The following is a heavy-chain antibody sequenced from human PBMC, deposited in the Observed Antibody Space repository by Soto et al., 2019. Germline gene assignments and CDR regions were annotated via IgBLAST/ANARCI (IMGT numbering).Heavy chain of an antibody. D-gene: IGHD3-22*01. CDR1: GYSFINYW. Sequence: PGESLKISCKGSGYSFINYWIVWVRQMPGKGLEWMGIIYPGDSDTRYSPSFRGQVTISAVKSTSTAYLQWKSLKASDTAMYYCARRDYYDTSGHYYGDGFDIWGQGTMVTVSS. V-gene: IGHV5-51*01. CDR3: ARRDYYDTSGHYYGDGFDI. CDR2: IYPGDSDT. J-gene: IGHJ3*02.